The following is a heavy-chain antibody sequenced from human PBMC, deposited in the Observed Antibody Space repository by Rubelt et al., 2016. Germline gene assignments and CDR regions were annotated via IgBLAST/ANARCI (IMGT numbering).Heavy chain of an antibody. J-gene: IGHJ4*02. CDR3: AKERGVAAAGTVIFEH. Sequence: QVQVVESGGGVVQPGRSLRLSCAASGFTFGNYGMHWVRQAPGKGLEWVAVISYDGHKNYVESVKGRFTISRDNSKNTVYLQMNILSGEDTAMYYCAKERGVAAAGTVIFEHWGQGTLVTVSS. V-gene: IGHV3-30*18. CDR2: ISYDGHK. D-gene: IGHD6-13*01. CDR1: GFTFGNYG.